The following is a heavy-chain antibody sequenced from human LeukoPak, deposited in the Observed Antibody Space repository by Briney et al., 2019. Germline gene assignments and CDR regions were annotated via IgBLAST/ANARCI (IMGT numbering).Heavy chain of an antibody. Sequence: PRASVKVSCKASGGTFSSYAISWVRQAPGQGLEWMGGIIPIFGTANYAQKFQGRVTITTDESTSTAYMELSSLRSEDTAVYYCARDGASRFSDSSGYYYVDYWGQGTLVTVSS. CDR3: ARDGASRFSDSSGYYYVDY. D-gene: IGHD3-22*01. J-gene: IGHJ4*02. CDR1: GGTFSSYA. V-gene: IGHV1-69*05. CDR2: IIPIFGTA.